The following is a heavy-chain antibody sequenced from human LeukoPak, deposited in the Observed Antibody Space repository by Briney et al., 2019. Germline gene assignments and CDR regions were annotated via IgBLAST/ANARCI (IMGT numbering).Heavy chain of an antibody. J-gene: IGHJ4*02. CDR3: AKDHYDFWSGYYTGTILDY. D-gene: IGHD3-3*01. Sequence: PGGSLRLSCAASGFTFSSYGMHWVRQAPGKGLEWVAFIRYDGSNKYYADSVKGRFTISRDNSKNTLYLQMNSLRAEDTAVYYCAKDHYDFWSGYYTGTILDYWGQGTLVTASS. V-gene: IGHV3-30*02. CDR2: IRYDGSNK. CDR1: GFTFSSYG.